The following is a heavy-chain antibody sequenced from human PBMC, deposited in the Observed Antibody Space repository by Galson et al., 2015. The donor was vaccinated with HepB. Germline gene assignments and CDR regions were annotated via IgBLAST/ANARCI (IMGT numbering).Heavy chain of an antibody. V-gene: IGHV3-73*01. CDR1: GLTFSGSA. CDR3: TRGAAAGNY. D-gene: IGHD6-13*01. Sequence: SLRLSCAASGLTFSGSAMHWVRQASGKGLEWVGRIRSKANSYATAYAASVKGRFTISRDDSKNTAYLQMNSLKTEDTAVYYCTRGAAAGNYWGQGTLVTVSS. CDR2: IRSKANSYAT. J-gene: IGHJ4*02.